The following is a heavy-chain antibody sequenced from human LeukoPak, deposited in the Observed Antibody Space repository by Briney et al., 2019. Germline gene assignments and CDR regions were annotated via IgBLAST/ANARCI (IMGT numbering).Heavy chain of an antibody. V-gene: IGHV1-18*01. CDR1: GYTLTSYG. CDR3: ARGMPFDY. J-gene: IGHJ4*02. CDR2: ISGYNGNT. D-gene: IGHD2-2*01. Sequence: GASVKVSCKASGYTLTSYGISWVRQAPGQGLEWMGWISGYNGNTNYEQKVQGRVTMTTDTSTNTAYMELRSLRSDDTAVYYCARGMPFDYWGQGTLVTVSS.